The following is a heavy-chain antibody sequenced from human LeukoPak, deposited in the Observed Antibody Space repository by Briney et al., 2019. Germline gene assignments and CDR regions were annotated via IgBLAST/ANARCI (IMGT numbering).Heavy chain of an antibody. V-gene: IGHV4-59*01. Sequence: SETLSLTCTVSGGSISSYYWSWIRQPPGKGLEWIGYIYYSGTTNYNPSLKSRVTIAVDASKNQFSLKLSSVTAADTAVYYCTRMGAAAMYSDYWGQGTLVTVSS. CDR3: TRMGAAAMYSDY. D-gene: IGHD6-13*01. CDR2: IYYSGTT. J-gene: IGHJ4*02. CDR1: GGSISSYY.